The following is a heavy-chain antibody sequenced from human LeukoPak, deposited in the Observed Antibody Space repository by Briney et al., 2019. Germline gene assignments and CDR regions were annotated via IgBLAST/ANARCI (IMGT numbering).Heavy chain of an antibody. J-gene: IGHJ4*02. V-gene: IGHV4-59*01. Sequence: PSETLSLTCTVSGGSISSFYWRWIRQPPGKGLEWIGYIYHSGSAKYNPSLKSRVTISVDTSKNQFSLKLSSVTAADTAVYYCARQPVEMSTIAAIDYWGQGTLVTVSS. CDR1: GGSISSFY. D-gene: IGHD5-24*01. CDR3: ARQPVEMSTIAAIDY. CDR2: IYHSGSA.